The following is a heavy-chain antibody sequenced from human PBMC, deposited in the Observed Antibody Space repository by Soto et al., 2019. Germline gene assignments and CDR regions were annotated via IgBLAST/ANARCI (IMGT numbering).Heavy chain of an antibody. CDR3: VRGARLNFDY. CDR2: VTGNGGST. CDR1: GFTFDDYG. Sequence: EVQLVESGGGVLRPGGSLRLSCAASGFTFDDYGMSWARQAPGKGLEWVSGVTGNGGSTGYADSVKGRFTISRDNAKNSLYLEMNSLRAEDTAFYYCVRGARLNFDYWGQGTLVTVSS. V-gene: IGHV3-20*04. J-gene: IGHJ4*02.